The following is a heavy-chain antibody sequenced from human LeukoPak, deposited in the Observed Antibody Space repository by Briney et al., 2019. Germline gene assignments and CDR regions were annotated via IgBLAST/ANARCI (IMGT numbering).Heavy chain of an antibody. D-gene: IGHD3-16*01. CDR2: IKEDGSET. V-gene: IGHV3-7*01. CDR1: GFTFIAYW. J-gene: IGHJ2*01. Sequence: PGGSLRLSCAASGFTFIAYWISWVRQTPGKELEWVAHIKEDGSETYYVDSLKGRFTISRDNDKKSLYLQMDSLRAEDTAVYYCARGGGAWYFDLWGGGTLVTVSS. CDR3: ARGGGAWYFDL.